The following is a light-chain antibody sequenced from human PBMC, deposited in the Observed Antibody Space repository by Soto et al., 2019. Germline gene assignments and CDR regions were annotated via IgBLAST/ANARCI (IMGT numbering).Light chain of an antibody. CDR1: QSISSW. V-gene: IGKV1-5*01. CDR3: QQYNSYSRT. Sequence: IPVTQSPSFLSASVGDRVTVTCRASQSISSWVAWYQQKPGKAPKLLIYDASSLESGVPSRFSGSGSGTEFTLTISSLQPDDFATYYCQQYNSYSRTFGQGTKVDI. J-gene: IGKJ1*01. CDR2: DAS.